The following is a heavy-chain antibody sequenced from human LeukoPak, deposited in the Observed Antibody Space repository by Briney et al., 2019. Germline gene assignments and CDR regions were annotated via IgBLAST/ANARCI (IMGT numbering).Heavy chain of an antibody. CDR1: GFTFSNFA. Sequence: GGFLRLSCAASGFTFSNFAMTWIRQAPGKGLEWVSTFSGRTTNTYYADSVKGRFTISRHNSENTMYLQMNSLRAEDTAVYYCAKGMLVATTNFDYWGQGALVTVSS. CDR3: AKGMLVATTNFDY. D-gene: IGHD5-24*01. V-gene: IGHV3-23*01. CDR2: FSGRTTNT. J-gene: IGHJ4*02.